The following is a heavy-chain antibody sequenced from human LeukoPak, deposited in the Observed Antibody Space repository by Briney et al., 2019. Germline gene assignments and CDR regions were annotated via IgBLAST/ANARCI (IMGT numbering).Heavy chain of an antibody. Sequence: GGSLRLSCAASGLTFSSSGMSWVRQAPGKGLEWVSGISSSGSIIYYADSVKGRFTISRDNAKNSLYLQMNSLRAEDTAVYYCAELGITMIGGVWGKGTTVTISS. CDR1: GLTFSSSG. J-gene: IGHJ6*04. CDR2: ISSSGSII. D-gene: IGHD3-10*02. V-gene: IGHV3-48*04. CDR3: AELGITMIGGV.